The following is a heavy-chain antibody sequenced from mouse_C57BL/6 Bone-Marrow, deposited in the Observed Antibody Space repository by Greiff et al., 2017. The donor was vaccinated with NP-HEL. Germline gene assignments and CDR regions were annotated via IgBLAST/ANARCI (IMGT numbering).Heavy chain of an antibody. V-gene: IGHV1-82*01. D-gene: IGHD2-1*01. CDR2: IYPGDGDT. Sequence: VQLQQSGPELVKPGASVKISCKASGYAFSSSWMNWVKQRPGKGLEGIGRIYPGDGDTNYNGKFKGKATLTADKSSSTAYMQLSSLTSEDSAVYFCALYGNFDYWGQGTTLTVSS. CDR3: ALYGNFDY. J-gene: IGHJ2*01. CDR1: GYAFSSSW.